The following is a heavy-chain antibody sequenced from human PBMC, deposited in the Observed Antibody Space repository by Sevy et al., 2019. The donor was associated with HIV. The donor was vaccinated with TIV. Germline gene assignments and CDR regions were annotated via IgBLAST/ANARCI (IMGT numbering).Heavy chain of an antibody. CDR2: IIPIFGTA. D-gene: IGHD3-10*01. V-gene: IGHV1-69*13. J-gene: IGHJ3*02. CDR1: GGTFSSYA. CDR3: ARVVTMVRGVIMHDAFDI. Sequence: ASVKVSCKASGGTFSSYAISWVRQAPGQGLEWMGGIIPIFGTANYAQKFQGRVTITADESTSTAYMELISLRSEDTAVYYCARVVTMVRGVIMHDAFDIWGQGTMVTVSS.